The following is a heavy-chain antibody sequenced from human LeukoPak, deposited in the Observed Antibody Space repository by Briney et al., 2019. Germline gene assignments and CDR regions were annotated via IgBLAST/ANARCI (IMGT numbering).Heavy chain of an antibody. Sequence: ESSETLSLTCAVYGGSFSGYYWSWIRQPPGKGLEWIGEINHSGSTNYNPSLKSRVTISVDTSKNQFSLKLSSVTAADTAVYYCALGYCGGGSCYAREYFQHWGQGTLVTVSS. J-gene: IGHJ1*01. D-gene: IGHD2-15*01. V-gene: IGHV4-34*01. CDR3: ALGYCGGGSCYAREYFQH. CDR2: INHSGST. CDR1: GGSFSGYY.